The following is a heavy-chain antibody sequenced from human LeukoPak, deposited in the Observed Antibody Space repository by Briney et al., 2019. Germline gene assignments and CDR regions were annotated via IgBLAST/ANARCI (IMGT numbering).Heavy chain of an antibody. D-gene: IGHD3-22*01. V-gene: IGHV3-30*18. CDR2: ISYDGSNK. J-gene: IGHJ5*02. CDR3: ANAEGDGSGYYHGWFDP. Sequence: PGGSLRLSCAASGFTFSSYGMHWVRQAPGKGLEWVAVISYDGSNKYYADSVKGRFTISRDNSENTLYLQMNSLRAEDTAVYYCANAEGDGSGYYHGWFDPWGQGTLVTVSS. CDR1: GFTFSSYG.